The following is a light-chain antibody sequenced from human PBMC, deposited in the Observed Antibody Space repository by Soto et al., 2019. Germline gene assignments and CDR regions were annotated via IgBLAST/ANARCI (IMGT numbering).Light chain of an antibody. CDR3: HQYNSYWT. CDR1: QSIGSW. J-gene: IGKJ1*01. CDR2: KTS. V-gene: IGKV1-5*03. Sequence: DTQMTQSPSTLSASVGDRVTITCRASQSIGSWLAWYQQKPGKAPKLLIYKTSILENGVPSSFSGSGSGTEFTLSISSLQPDDFATYYCHQYNSYWTFGQGT.